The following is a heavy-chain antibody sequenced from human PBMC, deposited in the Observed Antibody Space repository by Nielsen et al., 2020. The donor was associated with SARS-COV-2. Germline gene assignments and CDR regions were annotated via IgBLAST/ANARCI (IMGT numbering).Heavy chain of an antibody. Sequence: GESLKISCAASGFTFSSYGMHWVRQAPGKGLEWVAVISYDGSNKYYADSVKGRFTISRDNSKNTLYLQMNSLRAEDTAVYFCARHLWGASNYWGQGTLVTVPS. CDR3: ARHLWGASNY. CDR1: GFTFSSYG. D-gene: IGHD1-26*01. J-gene: IGHJ4*02. V-gene: IGHV3-30*03. CDR2: ISYDGSNK.